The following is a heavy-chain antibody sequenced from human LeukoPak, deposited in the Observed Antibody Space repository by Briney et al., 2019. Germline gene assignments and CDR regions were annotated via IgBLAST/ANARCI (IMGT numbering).Heavy chain of an antibody. V-gene: IGHV4-59*01. CDR2: IYYSGST. J-gene: IGHJ4*02. D-gene: IGHD3-22*01. Sequence: PSETLSLTCTVSGGSISSYYWSWIRQPPGKGLEWIGYIYYSGSTNYNPSLKSRVTISVDTSKNQFSLKLSSVTAADTAVYYCARDRYYYDSSGYLHYFDYWGQGTLVTVSS. CDR1: GGSISSYY. CDR3: ARDRYYYDSSGYLHYFDY.